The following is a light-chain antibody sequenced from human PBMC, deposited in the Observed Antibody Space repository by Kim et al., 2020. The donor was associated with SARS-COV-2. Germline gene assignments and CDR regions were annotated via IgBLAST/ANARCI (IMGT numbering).Light chain of an antibody. Sequence: SSELTQDPAVSVALGQTVRITCQGDSLRSYYATWYQQKPGQAPILLINAKNNRPSGIPDRFSGSSSGNTASLTITGAQAEDEADYYCNSRDTNDNVVFGG. CDR3: NSRDTNDNVV. V-gene: IGLV3-19*01. J-gene: IGLJ2*01. CDR1: SLRSYY. CDR2: AKN.